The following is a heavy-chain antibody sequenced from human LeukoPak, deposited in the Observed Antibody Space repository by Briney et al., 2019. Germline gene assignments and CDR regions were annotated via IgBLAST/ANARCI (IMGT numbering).Heavy chain of an antibody. CDR2: INHSGST. CDR1: GGSFSGYY. D-gene: IGHD4-17*01. J-gene: IGHJ6*02. Sequence: SETLSLTCAVYGGSFSGYYWSWIRQPPGKGLEWIGEINHSGSTNYNPSLKSRVTISVDTSKNQFSLKLSSVTAADTAVYYCARAGTGLRPSYYYYYGMDVWGQGTTVTVSS. V-gene: IGHV4-34*01. CDR3: ARAGTGLRPSYYYYYGMDV.